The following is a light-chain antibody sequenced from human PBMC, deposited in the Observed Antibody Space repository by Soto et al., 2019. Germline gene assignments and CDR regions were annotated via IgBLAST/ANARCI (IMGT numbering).Light chain of an antibody. V-gene: IGKV3-20*01. CDR1: QSLSGGY. J-gene: IGKJ5*01. Sequence: EIVLTQSPGTLSLSPGERATLSCRASQSLSGGYLAWFQQKPGQTPRLLIYSASNRATGIPDRFSGSGSGTDFTLTISRLEPEDFVVYYCQQNGSLPITFGPGTRLEIK. CDR3: QQNGSLPIT. CDR2: SAS.